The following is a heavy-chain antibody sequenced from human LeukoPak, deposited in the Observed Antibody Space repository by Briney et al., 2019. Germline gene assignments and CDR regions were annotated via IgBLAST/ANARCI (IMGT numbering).Heavy chain of an antibody. D-gene: IGHD3-10*01. J-gene: IGHJ6*02. Sequence: SETLSLTCTVSGGSISSYYWSWIRQPPGKGLEWIGYIYYSGSTNYNPSLKSRVTISVDASKNQFSLKLSSVTAADMAVYYCARHRGDYYGSGSYYSFPYYGMDVWGQGTTVTVSS. CDR1: GGSISSYY. CDR3: ARHRGDYYGSGSYYSFPYYGMDV. CDR2: IYYSGST. V-gene: IGHV4-59*08.